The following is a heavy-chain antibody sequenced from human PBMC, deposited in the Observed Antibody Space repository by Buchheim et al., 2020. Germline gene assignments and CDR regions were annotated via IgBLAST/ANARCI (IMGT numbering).Heavy chain of an antibody. CDR3: ARGLKYDFLEWLSSPYYYYYGMDV. D-gene: IGHD3-3*01. CDR1: GGSISSSSYY. J-gene: IGHJ6*02. CDR2: IYYSGST. V-gene: IGHV4-39*01. Sequence: QLQLQESGPGLVKPSETLSLTCTVSGGSISSSSYYWGWIRQPPGKGLEWIGSIYYSGSTYYNPSLKSRVTISVDTSKNQFSLKLSSVTAADTAVYYCARGLKYDFLEWLSSPYYYYYGMDVWGQGTT.